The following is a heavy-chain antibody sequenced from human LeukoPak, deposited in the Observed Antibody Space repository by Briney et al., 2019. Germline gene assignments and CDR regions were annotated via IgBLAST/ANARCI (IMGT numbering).Heavy chain of an antibody. J-gene: IGHJ5*02. CDR3: ARDTGLWFGESSRWFDP. D-gene: IGHD3-10*01. Sequence: SCKASGYTFSSYGISWVRQAPGKGLEWVANIKQDGSEKYYVDSVKGRFTISRDNAKNSLYLQMNSLRAEDTAVYYCARDTGLWFGESSRWFDPWGQGTLVTVSS. V-gene: IGHV3-7*01. CDR1: GYTFSSYG. CDR2: IKQDGSEK.